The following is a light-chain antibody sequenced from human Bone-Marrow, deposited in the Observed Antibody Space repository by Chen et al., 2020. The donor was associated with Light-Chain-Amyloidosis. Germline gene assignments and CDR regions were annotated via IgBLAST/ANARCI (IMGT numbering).Light chain of an antibody. J-gene: IGLJ2*01. CDR1: NSDVGAYNY. CDR2: DVS. Sequence: QSALTQPASVSGSPGQSITISCTGTNSDVGAYNYGSWYQQHPGEAPKLTIYDVSKRPSGVSNRCSGSKSGSTGSLTISGLQAGDEANYYCSSYTSSSTRVFGGGTKLTVL. V-gene: IGLV2-14*03. CDR3: SSYTSSSTRV.